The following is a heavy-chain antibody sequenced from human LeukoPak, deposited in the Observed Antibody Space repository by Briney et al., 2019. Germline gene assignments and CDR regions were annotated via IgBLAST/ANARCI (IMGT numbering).Heavy chain of an antibody. CDR3: ATRVFNYYDSSGLGTTDAFDI. CDR1: GGTFSSYA. V-gene: IGHV1-69*04. CDR2: IIPILGIA. D-gene: IGHD3-22*01. J-gene: IGHJ3*02. Sequence: SVKVSCKASGGTFSSYAISWVRQAPGQGLEWMGRIIPILGIANYAQKFQGRVTITADKSTSTAYMELSSLRSEDTAVYYCATRVFNYYDSSGLGTTDAFDIWGQGTMVTVSS.